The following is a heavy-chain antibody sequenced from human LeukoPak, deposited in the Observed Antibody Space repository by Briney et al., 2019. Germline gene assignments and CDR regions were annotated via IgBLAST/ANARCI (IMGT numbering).Heavy chain of an antibody. CDR1: GFTFSSYD. J-gene: IGHJ3*02. CDR3: ARVARPLGAFDI. V-gene: IGHV3-13*01. Sequence: PGGSLRLSCAASGFTFSSYDMHWVRQATGKGLEWVSAIGTAGDTYYPGSVKGRFTISRENAKNSLYLQMNSLRAGDTAVYYCARVARPLGAFDIWGRGTMVTVSS. D-gene: IGHD7-27*01. CDR2: IGTAGDT.